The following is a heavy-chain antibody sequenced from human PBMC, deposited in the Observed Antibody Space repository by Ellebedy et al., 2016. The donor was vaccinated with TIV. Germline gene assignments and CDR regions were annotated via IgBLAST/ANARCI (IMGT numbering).Heavy chain of an antibody. Sequence: ASVKVSXXASGYTFSDYYLHWVRQAPGQGLEWMGWINPRNGATHYAQKIQGRVTMTRDTSNSTVYMKLTRLTSDNTATYFCARDAGRVVLIRFDPWGPGTLVTVSS. D-gene: IGHD6-6*01. CDR3: ARDAGRVVLIRFDP. J-gene: IGHJ5*02. CDR2: INPRNGAT. CDR1: GYTFSDYY. V-gene: IGHV1-2*02.